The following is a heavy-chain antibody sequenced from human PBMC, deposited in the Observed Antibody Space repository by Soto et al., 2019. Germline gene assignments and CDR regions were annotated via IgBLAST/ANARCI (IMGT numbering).Heavy chain of an antibody. CDR2: ISGSGGST. J-gene: IGHJ4*02. CDR1: GFTFSSYA. CDR3: PKDYGYGAHYGEYFFDY. V-gene: IGHV3-23*01. Sequence: HPGGSLRLSCAASGFTFSSYAMSWVRQAPGKGLEWVSAISGSGGSTYYADSVKGRVTSSRDNGKKTLYLQMNRLRAEDTAVYSFPKDYGYGAHYGEYFFDYSRQRTLVTVSS. D-gene: IGHD4-17*01.